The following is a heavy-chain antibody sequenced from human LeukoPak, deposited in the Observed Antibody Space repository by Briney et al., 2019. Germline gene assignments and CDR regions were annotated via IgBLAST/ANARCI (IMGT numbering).Heavy chain of an antibody. D-gene: IGHD3-3*01. CDR3: ARDPFWSGSSDAFDI. CDR2: INHSGST. V-gene: IGHV4-34*01. J-gene: IGHJ3*02. Sequence: KPSETLSLTCAVYGGSFSGYYWSWIRQPPGKGLEWIGEINHSGSTNYNPSLKSRVTISVDTSKNQFSLKLSSVTAADTAVYYCARDPFWSGSSDAFDIWGQGTMVTVSS. CDR1: GGSFSGYY.